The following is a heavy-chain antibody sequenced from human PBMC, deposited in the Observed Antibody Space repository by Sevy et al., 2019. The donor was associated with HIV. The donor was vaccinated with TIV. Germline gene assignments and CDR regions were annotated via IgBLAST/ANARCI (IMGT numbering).Heavy chain of an antibody. CDR2: FSFGCGRI. Sequence: GGPRSRPFESSGFTSIKYSMSWVRKAPGKGLEWVSTFSFGCGRINYADSVKGRFTISRDDSKNTLYLQMNSLRAEDTAVYYCAREGCTKPHDYWGQGTLVTVSS. D-gene: IGHD2-8*01. CDR3: AREGCTKPHDY. J-gene: IGHJ4*02. V-gene: IGHV3-23*01. CDR1: GFTSIKYS.